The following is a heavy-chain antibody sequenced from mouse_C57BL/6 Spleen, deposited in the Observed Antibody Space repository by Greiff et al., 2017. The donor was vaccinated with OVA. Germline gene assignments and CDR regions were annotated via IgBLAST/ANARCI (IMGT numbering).Heavy chain of an antibody. CDR1: GFTFSSYT. D-gene: IGHD2-4*01. CDR3: ARHRGDYDVDY. J-gene: IGHJ2*01. Sequence: EVQLVESGGGLVKPGGSLKLSCAASGFTFSSYTMSWVRQTPEKRLEWVATISGGGGNTYYPDSVKGRFTISRDNAKNTLYLQMSSLRSEDTAFDDCARHRGDYDVDYWGQGTTLTVSS. V-gene: IGHV5-9*01. CDR2: ISGGGGNT.